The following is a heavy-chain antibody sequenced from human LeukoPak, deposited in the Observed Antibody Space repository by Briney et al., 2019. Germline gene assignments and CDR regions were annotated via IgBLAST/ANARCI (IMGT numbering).Heavy chain of an antibody. D-gene: IGHD3-16*02. V-gene: IGHV3-43*02. J-gene: IGHJ3*02. CDR1: GFTFDDYA. CDR3: AKAYYDYVWGSYRYFCAFDI. CDR2: ISGDGGRT. Sequence: GGSLRLSCAASGFTFDDYAMHRVRQAPGKGLEWVSLISGDGGRTHYADSVKGRFTISRDNSKNSLYLQMNSLRTEDTAFYYCAKAYYDYVWGSYRYFCAFDIWGQGTMVTVSS.